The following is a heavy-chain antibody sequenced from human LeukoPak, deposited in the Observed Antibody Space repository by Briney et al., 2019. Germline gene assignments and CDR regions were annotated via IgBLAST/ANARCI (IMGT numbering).Heavy chain of an antibody. CDR1: GFTFSDYA. CDR3: ARDYYDGSAYYSYYEY. Sequence: PGGSLRLSCAASGFTFSDYAMSWVRQAPGKGLEWVSAISGSGGSTYYADSVKGRFTISRDNSKNTLSLQMNSLRAEDTAVYYCARDYYDGSAYYSYYEYWGQGTLVTVSS. D-gene: IGHD3-22*01. V-gene: IGHV3-23*01. CDR2: ISGSGGST. J-gene: IGHJ4*02.